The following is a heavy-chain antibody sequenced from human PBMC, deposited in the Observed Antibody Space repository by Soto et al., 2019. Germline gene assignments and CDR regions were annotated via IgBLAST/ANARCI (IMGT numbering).Heavy chain of an antibody. V-gene: IGHV3-48*03. CDR1: GFTFRNSV. J-gene: IGHJ4*02. CDR3: ASEALCGADCYFFEY. D-gene: IGHD2-21*02. CDR2: INYSGSNI. Sequence: PGGSLRLSCAGSGFTFRNSVMFWVRQAPGKGLEWVSKINYSGSNIYYSKSVKGRFTISRDNAKNSLYLQMNSLTDEDTAIYFCASEALCGADCYFFEYWGPGTLVTVSS.